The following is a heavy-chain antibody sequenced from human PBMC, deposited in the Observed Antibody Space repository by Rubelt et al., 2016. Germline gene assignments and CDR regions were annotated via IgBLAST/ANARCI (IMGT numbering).Heavy chain of an antibody. CDR3: AGADYSKGFFDY. J-gene: IGHJ4*02. D-gene: IGHD2-21*01. Sequence: EVQLVESGGGLIQPGGSRRLSCAASGFTVGSNYMSWVRQAPGKGLEWVSVIHSGGTTSYADSVRGRFTTSRDNSKNTLYLQRNSLRAEDTAVYYCAGADYSKGFFDYWGQGTLVAVSS. CDR2: IHSGGTT. V-gene: IGHV3-53*01. CDR1: GFTVGSNY.